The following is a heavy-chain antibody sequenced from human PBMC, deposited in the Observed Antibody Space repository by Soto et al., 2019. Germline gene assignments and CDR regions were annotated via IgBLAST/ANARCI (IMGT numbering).Heavy chain of an antibody. D-gene: IGHD3-3*01. J-gene: IGHJ6*03. CDR1: GFTFSSYW. V-gene: IGHV3-7*01. CDR3: ASDTYYDFWSGYPSDYYMDV. Sequence: GGSLRLSCAASGFTFSSYWMSWVRQAPGKGLEWVANIKQDGSEKYYVDSVKGRFTISRGNAKNSLYLQMNSLRAEDTAVYYCASDTYYDFWSGYPSDYYMDVWGKGTTVTVSS. CDR2: IKQDGSEK.